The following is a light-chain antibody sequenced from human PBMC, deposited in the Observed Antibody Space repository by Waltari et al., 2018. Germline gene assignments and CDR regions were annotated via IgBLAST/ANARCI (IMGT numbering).Light chain of an antibody. CDR2: EVS. Sequence: QSALTQPASVSGSPGQSITISCTGTSSDVGGYNLVSWYQQLPGKAPKLMIYEVSKRPSGVSNRFSGSKSGNTASLTISGLQAEDEADYYCCSYLTNWGLIFGGGTRLTVL. CDR1: SSDVGGYNL. J-gene: IGLJ2*01. V-gene: IGLV2-23*02. CDR3: CSYLTNWGLI.